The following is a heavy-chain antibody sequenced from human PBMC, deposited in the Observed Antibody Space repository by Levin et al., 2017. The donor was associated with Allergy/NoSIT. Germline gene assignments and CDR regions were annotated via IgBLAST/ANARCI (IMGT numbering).Heavy chain of an antibody. Sequence: SESLSLTCTVSGGSISSGDNYWSWIRQPPGKGLEWIGYIYYSGSTYYNPSPKSRVTITVDTSKNQFSLKLSSVTAADTAVYYCARTTNRSWLRLIDYWGKGTLVTVSS. CDR1: GGSISSGDNY. CDR2: IYYSGST. D-gene: IGHD5-12*01. CDR3: ARTTNRSWLRLIDY. V-gene: IGHV4-30-4*01. J-gene: IGHJ4*02.